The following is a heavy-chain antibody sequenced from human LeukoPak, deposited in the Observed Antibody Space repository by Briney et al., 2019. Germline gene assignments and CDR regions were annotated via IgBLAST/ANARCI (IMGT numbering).Heavy chain of an antibody. CDR2: ISSSSSYI. Sequence: GGSLRLSCAASGFTFSSYSMNWVRQAPGKGLEWVSSISSSSSYIYYADSVKGRFTISRDNAKNSLYLQMNSLRAEDTAVYYCASFSITMVRGARLDAFDIWGQGTMVTVSS. CDR3: ASFSITMVRGARLDAFDI. V-gene: IGHV3-21*01. D-gene: IGHD3-10*01. J-gene: IGHJ3*02. CDR1: GFTFSSYS.